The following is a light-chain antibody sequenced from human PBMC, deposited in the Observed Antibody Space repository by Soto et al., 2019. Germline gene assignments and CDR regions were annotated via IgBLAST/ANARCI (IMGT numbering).Light chain of an antibody. CDR1: QNVGSRY. CDR2: GTS. CDR3: QQYGSSPRT. V-gene: IGKV3-20*01. Sequence: EVVLTQSPGTLSLSPGERATLSCRASQNVGSRYLAWYQQKPGQAPRLLIYGTSNRATGIPDRFSGSGSGTDFSLTFSSLEPGDLAVYYCQQYGSSPRTFGQGTKVDIK. J-gene: IGKJ1*01.